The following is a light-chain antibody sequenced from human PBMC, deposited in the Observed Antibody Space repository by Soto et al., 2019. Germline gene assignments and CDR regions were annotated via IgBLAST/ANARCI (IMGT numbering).Light chain of an antibody. J-gene: IGKJ4*01. CDR1: QSVSSY. V-gene: IGKV3-11*01. Sequence: EIVLTQSPATLSLSPGERATLSCRASQSVSSYLAWYQQKPGQAPRLLIYDASNRATGIPARFSGSGSGTDFTLTISSLEPEDFPVYYCQQRSNWPPPFGGGTKVEIK. CDR3: QQRSNWPPP. CDR2: DAS.